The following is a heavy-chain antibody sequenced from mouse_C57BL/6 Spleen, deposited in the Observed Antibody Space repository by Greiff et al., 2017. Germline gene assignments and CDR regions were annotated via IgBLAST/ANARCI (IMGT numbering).Heavy chain of an antibody. Sequence: QVQLQQSGPELVKPGASVTISCKASGYAFSSSWMNWVKQRPGKGLEWIGRIYPGDGASNYNGKFKGKATLTADKSSRTAYMQLSSLTSEDSAVYVCYYGKYVRAMDYWGQGPSVTVSS. J-gene: IGHJ4*01. D-gene: IGHD2-1*01. CDR1: GYAFSSSW. V-gene: IGHV1-82*01. CDR2: IYPGDGAS. CDR3: YYGKYVRAMDY.